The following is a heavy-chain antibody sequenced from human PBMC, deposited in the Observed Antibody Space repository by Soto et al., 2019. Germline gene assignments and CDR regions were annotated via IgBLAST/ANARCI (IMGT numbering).Heavy chain of an antibody. D-gene: IGHD1-26*01. CDR1: GGSISSYY. CDR2: IYYSGST. V-gene: IGHV4-59*01. CDR3: ARVSGSYSNYYFDY. Sequence: SETLSLTCTVSGGSISSYYWSWIRQPPGKGLEWIGYIYYSGSTNYNPSLKSRVTISVDTSKNQFSLKLSSVTAADTAVYYCARVSGSYSNYYFDYWGQGTLVTVSS. J-gene: IGHJ4*02.